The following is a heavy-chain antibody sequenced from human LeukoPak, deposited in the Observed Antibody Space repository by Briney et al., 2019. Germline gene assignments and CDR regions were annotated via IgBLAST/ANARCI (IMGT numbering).Heavy chain of an antibody. CDR3: AKDIVVVPAPVGYFDL. CDR2: ISGSGGST. Sequence: GGSLRLSCAASGFTFSSYAMSWVRQAPGKGLEWVSGISGSGGSTYYADSVKGRFTISRDNSKNTEYLQMNSLRAEDTAVYYCAKDIVVVPAPVGYFDLWGRGTLVTVTS. CDR1: GFTFSSYA. V-gene: IGHV3-23*01. D-gene: IGHD2-2*01. J-gene: IGHJ2*01.